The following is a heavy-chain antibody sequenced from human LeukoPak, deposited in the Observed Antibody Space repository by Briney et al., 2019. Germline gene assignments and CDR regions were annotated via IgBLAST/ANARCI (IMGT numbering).Heavy chain of an antibody. Sequence: PSETLSLTCAVYGGSFSGHYWSWIRQPPGKGLEWIGEINHSGSTNYNPSLKSRVTISVDTSKNQFSLRLTSVTAADTAVYFCARVTKYDNSRNNYYMDVWGKGTTVTVSS. CDR2: INHSGST. CDR1: GGSFSGHY. J-gene: IGHJ6*03. D-gene: IGHD4-17*01. V-gene: IGHV4-34*01. CDR3: ARVTKYDNSRNNYYMDV.